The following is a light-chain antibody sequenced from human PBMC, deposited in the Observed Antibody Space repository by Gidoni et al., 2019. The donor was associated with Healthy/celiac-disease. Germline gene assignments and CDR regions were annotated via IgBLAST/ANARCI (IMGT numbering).Light chain of an antibody. J-gene: IGKJ3*01. V-gene: IGKV1-9*01. Sequence: DIQLTQSPSFLAASVGDRVTITCWASQGMSSYLAWYQQKPGKAPKLLIYAASTLQSGVPARFSGSGSVTEFTLTISSLHPEDFATYYCQQLNSYPPFTFGPGTKVDIK. CDR2: AAS. CDR3: QQLNSYPPFT. CDR1: QGMSSY.